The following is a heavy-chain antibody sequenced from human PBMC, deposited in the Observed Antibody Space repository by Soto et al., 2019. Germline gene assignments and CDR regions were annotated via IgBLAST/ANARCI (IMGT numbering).Heavy chain of an antibody. CDR1: GWSFSGYY. CDR2: INHSGST. J-gene: IGHJ6*03. CDR3: ARVVVVVPAAIWDYYYYYMDV. D-gene: IGHD2-2*01. Sequence: PSETLSLTCAVYGWSFSGYYWSWIRQPPGKGLEWIGEINHSGSTNYNPSLKSRVTISVDTSKNQFSLKLSSVTAADTAVYYCARVVVVVPAAIWDYYYYYMDVWGKGTTVTVSS. V-gene: IGHV4-34*01.